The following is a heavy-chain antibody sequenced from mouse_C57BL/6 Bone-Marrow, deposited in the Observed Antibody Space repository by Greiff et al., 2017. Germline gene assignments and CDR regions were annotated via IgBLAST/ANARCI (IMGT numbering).Heavy chain of an antibody. CDR1: GFTFSSYG. CDR2: ISSGGSYT. J-gene: IGHJ1*03. Sequence: EVMLVESGGDLVKPGGSLKLSCAASGFTFSSYGMSWVRQTPDKRLEWVATISSGGSYTYYPDSVKGRFTISRDNAKNTLYLQMSSLKSEDTAMYYCARLHGNYGCFDVWGTGTTVTVSS. CDR3: ARLHGNYGCFDV. D-gene: IGHD2-1*01. V-gene: IGHV5-6*01.